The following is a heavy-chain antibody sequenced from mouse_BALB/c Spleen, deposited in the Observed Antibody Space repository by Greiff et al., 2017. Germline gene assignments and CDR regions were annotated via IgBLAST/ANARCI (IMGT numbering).Heavy chain of an antibody. CDR2: INPSNGGT. V-gene: IGHV1S81*02. J-gene: IGHJ4*01. CDR3: TRDYGSSYYAMDY. CDR1: GYTFTSYY. Sequence: VKLVESGAELVKPGASVKLSCKASGYTFTSYYMYWVKQRPGQGLEWIGEINPSNGGTNFNEKFKSKATLTVDKSSSTAYMQLSSLTSEDSAVYYCTRDYGSSYYAMDYWGQGTSVTVSS. D-gene: IGHD1-1*01.